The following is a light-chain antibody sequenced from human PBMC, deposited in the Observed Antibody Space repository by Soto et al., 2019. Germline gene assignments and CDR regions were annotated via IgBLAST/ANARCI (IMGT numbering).Light chain of an antibody. CDR3: QQYGSSGT. CDR2: GAS. CDR1: QSVSSSY. V-gene: IGKV3-20*01. Sequence: EIVLTQSPGTLSLSPGERATLSCRASQSVSSSYLAWYRQTPGQAPRLLIYGASNRATGIPDRFSGSGSGTDFTLTISRLEPEDFAVYYCQQYGSSGTFGQGTKVDI. J-gene: IGKJ1*01.